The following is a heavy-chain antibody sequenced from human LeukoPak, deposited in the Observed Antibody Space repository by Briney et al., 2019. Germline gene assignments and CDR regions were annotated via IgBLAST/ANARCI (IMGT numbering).Heavy chain of an antibody. Sequence: SETLSLTCTVSGGSISSYYWSWIRQPPGKGLEWIGYIYYSGSTNYNPSLKSRVTISVDTSKNQFSLKLSSVTAADTAVYYCARASQIMVRGVISLAYWGQGTLVTVSS. CDR2: IYYSGST. CDR3: ARASQIMVRGVISLAY. J-gene: IGHJ4*02. D-gene: IGHD3-10*01. V-gene: IGHV4-59*01. CDR1: GGSISSYY.